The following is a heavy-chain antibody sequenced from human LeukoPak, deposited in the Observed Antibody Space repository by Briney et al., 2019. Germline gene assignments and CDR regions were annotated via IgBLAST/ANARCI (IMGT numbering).Heavy chain of an antibody. D-gene: IGHD4-17*01. V-gene: IGHV4-34*01. CDR3: ARTLYGDYGEAWFDP. J-gene: IGHJ5*02. CDR1: GGSLSGYY. Sequence: PSETLSLTCAVYGGSLSGYYWKWIRQPPVKGLEWIGEINGSGSTNYNPSLKSRVTISLDTSKNQFSLKLSSVTAADTAVYYCARTLYGDYGEAWFDPWGQGTLVTVSS. CDR2: INGSGST.